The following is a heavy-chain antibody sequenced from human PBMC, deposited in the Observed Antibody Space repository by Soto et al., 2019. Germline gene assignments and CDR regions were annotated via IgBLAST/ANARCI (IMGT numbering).Heavy chain of an antibody. J-gene: IGHJ4*02. Sequence: SVKVSCKASGGTFSSYAISWVRQAPGQGLEWMGGIIPIFGTANYAQKFQGRVTITADESTSTAYMELSSLRSEDTAVYYCAREVSEYYYDSSGYYYYFDYWGQGTLVTVSS. D-gene: IGHD3-22*01. V-gene: IGHV1-69*13. CDR1: GGTFSSYA. CDR2: IIPIFGTA. CDR3: AREVSEYYYDSSGYYYYFDY.